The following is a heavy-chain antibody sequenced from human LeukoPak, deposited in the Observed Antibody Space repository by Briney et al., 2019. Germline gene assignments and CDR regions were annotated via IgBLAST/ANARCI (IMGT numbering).Heavy chain of an antibody. CDR2: ISYDGSNK. D-gene: IGHD2-2*01. CDR3: AKDHPSFPFD. V-gene: IGHV3-30*18. CDR1: GFTFTSYG. J-gene: IGHJ4*02. Sequence: GGSLRLSCAASGFTFTSYGMHWVRQAPGKGLEWVAVISYDGSNKYSADSVKGRFTISRDNSKNTLYLQMNSLRAEDTAVYYCAKDHPSFPFDWGQGTLVTVSS.